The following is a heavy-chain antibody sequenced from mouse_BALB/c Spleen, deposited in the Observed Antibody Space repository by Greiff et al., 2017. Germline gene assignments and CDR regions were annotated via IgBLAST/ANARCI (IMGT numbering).Heavy chain of an antibody. CDR1: GFAFSSYD. CDR3: ARPSDLLRKTQFAY. Sequence: EVKVEESGGGLVKPGGSLKLSCAASGFAFSSYDMSWVRQTPEKRLEWVAYISSGGGSTYYPDTVKGRFTISRDNAKNTLYLQMSSLKSEDTAMYYCARPSDLLRKTQFAYWGQGTLVTVSA. D-gene: IGHD2-1*01. CDR2: ISSGGGST. J-gene: IGHJ3*01. V-gene: IGHV5-12-1*01.